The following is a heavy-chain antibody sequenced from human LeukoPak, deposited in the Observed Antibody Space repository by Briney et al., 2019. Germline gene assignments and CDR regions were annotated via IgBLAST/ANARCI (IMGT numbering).Heavy chain of an antibody. CDR2: ISTSGTTI. D-gene: IGHD2-2*01. CDR3: ARDPHCSSTSCYGGDLPV. CDR1: GFTFSDYY. Sequence: GGSLRLSCAASGFTFSDYYMTWIRQAPGKGLEWLSFISTSGTTIYYADSVRGRFTVSRNDAKNSLYLQMNSLRAEDTAVYYCARDPHCSSTSCYGGDLPVWGQGTLVTVSS. J-gene: IGHJ4*02. V-gene: IGHV3-11*04.